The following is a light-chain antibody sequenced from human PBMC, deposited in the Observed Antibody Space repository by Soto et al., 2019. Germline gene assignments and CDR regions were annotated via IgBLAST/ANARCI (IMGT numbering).Light chain of an antibody. Sequence: DIQMTQSPSSLSASVGDRVTITCRASQSISSYLNWYQQKPGKAPKLLIYAASSLQSGVPSRFSGTVSGTDFTLTISSLQPEVFASYYCQQSYSTLCTFGQGTKVESK. J-gene: IGKJ1*01. CDR2: AAS. CDR3: QQSYSTLCT. CDR1: QSISSY. V-gene: IGKV1-39*01.